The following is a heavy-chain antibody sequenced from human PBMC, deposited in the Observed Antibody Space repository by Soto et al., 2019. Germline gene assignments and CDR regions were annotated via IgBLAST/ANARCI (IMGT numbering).Heavy chain of an antibody. CDR1: GYTFTSYY. CDR3: ARDRGRDGHNNAFDI. D-gene: IGHD2-15*01. Sequence: ASVKVSCKASGYTFTSYYMHWVRQAPGQGLEWMGIINPSGGSTSYAQKFQGRVTMTRDTSTSTVYMELSSLRSEDTAVYYCARDRGRDGHNNAFDIWGQGTMVTVSS. J-gene: IGHJ3*02. V-gene: IGHV1-46*01. CDR2: INPSGGST.